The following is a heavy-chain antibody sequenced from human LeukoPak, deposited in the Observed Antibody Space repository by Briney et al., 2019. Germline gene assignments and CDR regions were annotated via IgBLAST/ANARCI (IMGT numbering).Heavy chain of an antibody. CDR3: ARDGEYSSSPNWFDP. CDR2: INAGNGNT. Sequence: ASVEVSCKASGYTFTSYAMHWVRQAPGQRLEWVGWINAGNGNTKYSQKFQGRVTITRDTSASTAYMELSSLRSEDTAVYYCARDGEYSSSPNWFDPWGQGTLVTVSS. CDR1: GYTFTSYA. V-gene: IGHV1-3*01. J-gene: IGHJ5*02. D-gene: IGHD6-6*01.